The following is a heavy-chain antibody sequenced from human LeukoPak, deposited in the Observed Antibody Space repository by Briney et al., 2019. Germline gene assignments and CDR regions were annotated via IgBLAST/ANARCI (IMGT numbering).Heavy chain of an antibody. CDR1: GGSISSGDYY. D-gene: IGHD1-26*01. Sequence: PSEALSLTCTVSGGSISSGDYYWSWIRQPPGKGLEWIGYIYYSGSIYYNPSLKSRVTISVDTSKNQFSLKLSSVTAADTAVYYCARGDLASWFDPWGQGTLVTVSS. J-gene: IGHJ5*02. CDR3: ARGDLASWFDP. V-gene: IGHV4-30-4*08. CDR2: IYYSGSI.